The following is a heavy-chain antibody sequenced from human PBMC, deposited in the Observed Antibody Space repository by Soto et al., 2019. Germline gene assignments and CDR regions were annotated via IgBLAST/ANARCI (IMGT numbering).Heavy chain of an antibody. V-gene: IGHV4-59*01. CDR3: ARRDSRMILGYFEY. CDR1: GGSISGYY. J-gene: IGHJ4*02. CDR2: IYYTGST. D-gene: IGHD3-16*01. Sequence: SETLSLTCTVSGGSISGYYWIWIRQPPGKGLEWIGYIYYTGSTNYNPSLKSRITISVGTSKNQFSLKLSSVTAADTAVYYCARRDSRMILGYFEYWGQGTLVTVSS.